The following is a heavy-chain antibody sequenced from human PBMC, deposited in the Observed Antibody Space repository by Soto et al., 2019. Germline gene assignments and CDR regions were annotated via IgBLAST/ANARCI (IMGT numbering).Heavy chain of an antibody. Sequence: GVSVKVSCKESGCTFTSYYMHWVRQAPGQGLEWMGVINPSGGSTSYAQKFQGRVTMTRDTSTSTVYMELSSLRSEDTAVYYCARAYYDSSGHVYNGLDPWGQGTMVTVAS. D-gene: IGHD3-22*01. CDR3: ARAYYDSSGHVYNGLDP. V-gene: IGHV1-46*01. CDR2: INPSGGST. CDR1: GCTFTSYY. J-gene: IGHJ5*02.